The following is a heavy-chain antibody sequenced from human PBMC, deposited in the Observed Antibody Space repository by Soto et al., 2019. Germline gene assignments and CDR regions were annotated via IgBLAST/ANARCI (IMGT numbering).Heavy chain of an antibody. Sequence: PGGSLRLSCAASGFTFSSYWMHWVRQAPGKGLVWVSRINSDGSSTSYADSVKGRFTISRDNAKNTLYLQMNSLRAEDTAVYYCAKTSGYSSGWSEYYYYGMDVWGQGTTGTASS. D-gene: IGHD6-13*01. V-gene: IGHV3-74*01. CDR1: GFTFSSYW. CDR2: INSDGSST. J-gene: IGHJ6*02. CDR3: AKTSGYSSGWSEYYYYGMDV.